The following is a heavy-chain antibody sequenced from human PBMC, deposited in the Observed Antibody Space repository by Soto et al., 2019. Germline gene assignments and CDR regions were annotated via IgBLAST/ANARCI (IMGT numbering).Heavy chain of an antibody. CDR3: ARGRYGDY. Sequence: QVHLVQSGAEVKKPGASVKVSCKGSGYAFTTYGITWVRQAPGQGLEWVGWSSAHNGNTNYAQKLQGRVTVTRDTSTSTAYLELRSLRSDDKAVYYCARGRYGDYWGQGDLVTVSS. CDR1: GYAFTTYG. V-gene: IGHV1-18*01. D-gene: IGHD1-1*01. J-gene: IGHJ4*02. CDR2: SSAHNGNT.